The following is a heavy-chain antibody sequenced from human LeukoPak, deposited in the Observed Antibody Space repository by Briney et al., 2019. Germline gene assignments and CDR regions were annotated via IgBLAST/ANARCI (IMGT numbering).Heavy chain of an antibody. CDR3: ARADGYNLGDF. V-gene: IGHV1-2*02. J-gene: IGHJ4*02. CDR1: GYTFTVYY. D-gene: IGHD5-24*01. Sequence: GASVKVSSKASGYTFTVYYLHRVRQAPGQGVEYMGWINPNTGGTNYIQKFQGRVTMTRDTTISTGYMELSSLRSDDTALYYCARADGYNLGDFWGQGTQVTVSS. CDR2: INPNTGGT.